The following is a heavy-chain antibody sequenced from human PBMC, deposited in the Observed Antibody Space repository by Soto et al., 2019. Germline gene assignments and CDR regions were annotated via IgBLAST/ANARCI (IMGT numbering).Heavy chain of an antibody. D-gene: IGHD3-10*01. Sequence: EMQLVESGGGLFKPGESLRLSCAASGFTFSSYSMNWVRQAPGKGLEWVSSISSSGSSIYYADSVKGRFTISRDNAKNSLSLQMNSLRAEDTAVYYCATAMVRARWGQGTLVTVSS. CDR1: GFTFSSYS. J-gene: IGHJ4*02. CDR2: ISSSGSSI. CDR3: ATAMVRAR. V-gene: IGHV3-21*01.